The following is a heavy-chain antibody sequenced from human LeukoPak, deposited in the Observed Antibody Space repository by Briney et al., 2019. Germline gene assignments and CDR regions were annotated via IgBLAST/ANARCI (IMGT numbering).Heavy chain of an antibody. CDR3: ARVGCSGGSCYRPTYYYYGMDV. Sequence: GGSLRLSCAASGFTFSTFGMHWVRQAPGKGLDWVAFIRYDGSNKNYADSVRGRFTVSRDNAKNSLSLQMNSLRAEDTAVYYCARVGCSGGSCYRPTYYYYGMDVWGQGTTVTVSS. CDR2: IRYDGSNK. J-gene: IGHJ6*02. D-gene: IGHD2-15*01. V-gene: IGHV3-30*02. CDR1: GFTFSTFG.